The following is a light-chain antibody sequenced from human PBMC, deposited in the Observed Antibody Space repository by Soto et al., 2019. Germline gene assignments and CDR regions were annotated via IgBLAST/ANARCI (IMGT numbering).Light chain of an antibody. Sequence: QSALTQPRSVSGSPGQSATISCAGTSSDVGAYNWVSWYQQHPGKVPKLIIYDVTRRPSGVPDRFSGSKSGNTASLTISGLQAEDGADYYGCSYAGSYTLVFGGGTKLTVL. CDR2: DVT. CDR3: CSYAGSYTLV. J-gene: IGLJ3*02. V-gene: IGLV2-11*01. CDR1: SSDVGAYNW.